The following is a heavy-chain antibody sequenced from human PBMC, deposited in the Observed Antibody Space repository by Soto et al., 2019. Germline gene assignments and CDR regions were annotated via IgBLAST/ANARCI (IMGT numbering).Heavy chain of an antibody. CDR1: GFTFSSYS. V-gene: IGHV3-48*02. Sequence: GGSLRLSCAASGFTFSSYSMNWVRQAPGKGLEWVSYISSSSSTIYYADSVKGRFTISRDNAKNSLYLQMNSLRDEDTAVYYCARRGYSSSSYGMVVWAKGPTVTVPS. CDR2: ISSSSSTI. J-gene: IGHJ6*04. D-gene: IGHD6-6*01. CDR3: ARRGYSSSSYGMVV.